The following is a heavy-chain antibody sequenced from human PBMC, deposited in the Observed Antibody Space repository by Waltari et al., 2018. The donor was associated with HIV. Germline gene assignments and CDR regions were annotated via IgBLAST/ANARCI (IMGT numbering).Heavy chain of an antibody. J-gene: IGHJ4*02. D-gene: IGHD3-22*01. Sequence: GGGLVQPGESLRLSCAASGFTFSSHWMSWVRQAPGKGLEWVANIKPDGSETYYVDSVKGRFTISRDNAKTSLYLQMNSLRAEDTAVYFCAREYFYESSGYYYRSTFDYWGQGTLVTVSS. V-gene: IGHV3-7*01. CDR1: GFTFSSHW. CDR3: AREYFYESSGYYYRSTFDY. CDR2: IKPDGSET.